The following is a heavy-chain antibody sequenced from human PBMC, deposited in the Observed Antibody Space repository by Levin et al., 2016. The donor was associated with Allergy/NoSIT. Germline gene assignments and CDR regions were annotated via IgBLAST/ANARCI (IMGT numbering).Heavy chain of an antibody. CDR2: IYWDGEE. Sequence: RQAPGKALECLAFIYWDGEERYSPSLRSRLTITKDTSKNQMVLTMTNMDPVDTATYYCARSQYCGGDCSDTFDIWGQGTMVTVSS. CDR3: ARSQYCGGDCSDTFDI. J-gene: IGHJ3*02. D-gene: IGHD2-21*02. V-gene: IGHV2-5*02.